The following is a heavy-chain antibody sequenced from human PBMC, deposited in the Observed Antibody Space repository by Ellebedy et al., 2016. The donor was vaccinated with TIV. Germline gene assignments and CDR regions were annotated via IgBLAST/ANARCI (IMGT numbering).Heavy chain of an antibody. J-gene: IGHJ4*02. V-gene: IGHV1-2*02. D-gene: IGHD3-10*01. Sequence: ASVKVSCKASGYTFTGYYMHWVRQAPGQGLEWMGWINPNSGGTNYAQKFQGRVTMTRDTSISTAYMELSRLRSDDTAVYYCARDLGDVLLWFAEGYWGQGTLVTVSS. CDR3: ARDLGDVLLWFAEGY. CDR2: INPNSGGT. CDR1: GYTFTGYY.